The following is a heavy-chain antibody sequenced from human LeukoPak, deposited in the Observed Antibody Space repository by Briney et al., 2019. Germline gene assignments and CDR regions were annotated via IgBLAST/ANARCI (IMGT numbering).Heavy chain of an antibody. D-gene: IGHD2-8*01. CDR3: ARALYCTNGVCFTRVNRNFDY. CDR1: GGSFSGYY. CDR2: INHSGST. J-gene: IGHJ4*02. V-gene: IGHV4-34*01. Sequence: PSETLSLTCAVYGGSFSGYYWSWIRQPPGKGLEWIGEINHSGSTNYNPSLKSRVTISVDTSKNQFSLKLSSVTAADTAVYYCARALYCTNGVCFTRVNRNFDYWGQGTLVTVSS.